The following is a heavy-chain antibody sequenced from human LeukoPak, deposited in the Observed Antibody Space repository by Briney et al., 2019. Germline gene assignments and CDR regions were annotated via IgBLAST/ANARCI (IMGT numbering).Heavy chain of an antibody. V-gene: IGHV3-23*01. CDR2: ISGSGGST. Sequence: SGGSLRLSCAASGFIFSSYAMSWVRQAPGKGLEWVSAISGSGGSTYYADSVKGRFTISRDNSKNTLYLQMDSLRAEDTAVYYCAKDSPDVDTAMVSPFDYWGQGTLVTVSS. D-gene: IGHD5-18*01. CDR1: GFIFSSYA. CDR3: AKDSPDVDTAMVSPFDY. J-gene: IGHJ4*02.